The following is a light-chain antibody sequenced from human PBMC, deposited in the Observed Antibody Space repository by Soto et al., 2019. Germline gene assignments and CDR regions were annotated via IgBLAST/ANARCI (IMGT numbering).Light chain of an antibody. CDR3: QQYYSTPRT. J-gene: IGKJ1*01. Sequence: DIVMTQSPDSLAVSLGERATINCKSSQSVLYSSNNKNYLAWYQQKPGQPPKLLIYWASTRESGVPDRFSGSGSGTDFTLTISSLQAEDVAVYYXQQYYSTPRTFGQGTKVEIK. CDR1: QSVLYSSNNKNY. CDR2: WAS. V-gene: IGKV4-1*01.